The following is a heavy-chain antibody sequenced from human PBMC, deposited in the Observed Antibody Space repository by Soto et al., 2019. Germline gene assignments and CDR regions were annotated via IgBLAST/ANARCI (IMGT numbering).Heavy chain of an antibody. J-gene: IGHJ4*02. CDR1: GGSLSGYY. V-gene: IGHV4-34*01. CDR3: ASLWKTGTTSGFDY. Sequence: TSETLSLTCAVYGGSLSGYYWSWIRQPPGKGLEWIGEINHSGSTNYNPSLKSRVTISVDASKNQFSLKLSSVTAADTAVYYCASLWKTGTTSGFDYWGQGTLVTVSS. D-gene: IGHD1-7*01. CDR2: INHSGST.